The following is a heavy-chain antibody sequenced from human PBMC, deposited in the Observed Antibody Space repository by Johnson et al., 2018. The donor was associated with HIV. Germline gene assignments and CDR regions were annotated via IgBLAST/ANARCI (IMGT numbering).Heavy chain of an antibody. CDR2: IRYDGSTK. J-gene: IGHJ3*02. D-gene: IGHD1-26*01. V-gene: IGHV3-30*02. CDR3: AKDGLRGGSYLDAFDI. Sequence: QVQLVESGGGVVQPGGSLRLSCAASGFTFSSYGMHWVRQAPGKGLEWVAFIRYDGSTKYYADSVKGRFTISRDNSKNTLYLQMNSLRAEDTAVYYCAKDGLRGGSYLDAFDIWGQGTMVTVSS. CDR1: GFTFSSYG.